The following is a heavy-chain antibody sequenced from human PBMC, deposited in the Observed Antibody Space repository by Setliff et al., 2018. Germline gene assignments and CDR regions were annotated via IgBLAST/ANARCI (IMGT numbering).Heavy chain of an antibody. V-gene: IGHV7-4-1*01. CDR1: GYSLSNYV. Sequence: ASVKVSCKASGYSLSNYVMNWVRQAPGQGLEWMGWINTKTGDPTYAQGYTGRFAFSLDTSDSATYLDIGNLKAEDTATYYCARADHLVTTTFDYWGQGTQVTVSS. CDR3: ARADHLVTTTFDY. D-gene: IGHD4-17*01. CDR2: INTKTGDP. J-gene: IGHJ4*01.